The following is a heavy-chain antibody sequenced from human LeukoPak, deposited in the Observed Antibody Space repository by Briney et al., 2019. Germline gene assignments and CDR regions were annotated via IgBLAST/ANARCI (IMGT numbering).Heavy chain of an antibody. Sequence: SETLSLTCTVSGGSISSSSYYWGWIRQPPGKGLEWIGSIYYSGSTYYNPSLKSRVTISVDTSKNQFSLKLSSVTAADTAVYYCARPYSSSWDDAFDIWGQGTMVTVSS. D-gene: IGHD6-13*01. CDR3: ARPYSSSWDDAFDI. CDR1: GGSISSSSYY. CDR2: IYYSGST. V-gene: IGHV4-39*01. J-gene: IGHJ3*02.